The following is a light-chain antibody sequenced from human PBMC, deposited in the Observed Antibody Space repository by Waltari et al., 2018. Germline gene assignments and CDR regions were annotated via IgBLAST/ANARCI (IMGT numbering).Light chain of an antibody. Sequence: SYELTQPPSVSVSPGQTARITCSGDALPKQYAYWYQQKTGQAPVLVIYKDSERPSGIPERFSGSSSGTTVTLTISGVQAEDEADYYCQSADSSGTYQVFGTGTKVTVL. CDR1: ALPKQY. V-gene: IGLV3-25*03. CDR2: KDS. J-gene: IGLJ1*01. CDR3: QSADSSGTYQV.